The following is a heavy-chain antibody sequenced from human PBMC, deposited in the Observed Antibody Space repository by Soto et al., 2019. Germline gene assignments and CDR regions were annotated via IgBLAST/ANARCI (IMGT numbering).Heavy chain of an antibody. Sequence: SETLSLTCIVTGDSITSYNWSWLRQPPGKGLEWIGFIYYTGYRGSASYNPSLKGRGTISMDTSKNQFSLKVNSLTAADTAMYYCAGHKYSSSWFFDSWGQGTQVTVSS. V-gene: IGHV4-59*01. CDR3: AGHKYSSSWFFDS. CDR1: GDSITSYN. J-gene: IGHJ4*02. CDR2: IYYTGYRGSA. D-gene: IGHD6-13*01.